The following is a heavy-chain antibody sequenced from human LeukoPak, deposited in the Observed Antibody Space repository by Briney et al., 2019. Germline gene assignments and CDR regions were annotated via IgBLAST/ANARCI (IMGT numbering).Heavy chain of an antibody. CDR2: FYNSGST. CDR3: VLMPGY. CDR1: GGSISSSNYY. Sequence: SETLSLTCTVSGGSISSSNYYWGWVRQPPGKGLEWIGSFYNSGSTYQNPSLKSRVTISVDTSKKQFSLRLTSVTAADTAVYYCVLMPGYWGQGILVAVSS. V-gene: IGHV4-39*01. D-gene: IGHD2-2*01. J-gene: IGHJ4*02.